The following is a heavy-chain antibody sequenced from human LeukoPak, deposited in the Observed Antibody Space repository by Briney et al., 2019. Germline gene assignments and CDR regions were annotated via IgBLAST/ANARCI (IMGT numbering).Heavy chain of an antibody. CDR3: ARERYCSGGSCYFSWFDP. V-gene: IGHV4-59*01. J-gene: IGHJ5*02. Sequence: SETLSLTCTVSGGSISSYYWSWIRQPPGKGLEGIGYIYYSGSTNYNPSLKSRVTISVDTSKNQFSLKLSSVTAADTAVYYCARERYCSGGSCYFSWFDPWGQGTLVTVSS. D-gene: IGHD2-15*01. CDR2: IYYSGST. CDR1: GGSISSYY.